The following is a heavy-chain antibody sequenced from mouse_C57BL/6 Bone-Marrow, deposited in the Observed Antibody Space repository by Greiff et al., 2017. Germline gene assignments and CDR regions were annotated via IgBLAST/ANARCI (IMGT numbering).Heavy chain of an antibody. CDR2: IHPNSGST. J-gene: IGHJ4*01. D-gene: IGHD1-1*01. CDR1: GYTFTSYW. Sequence: QVQLQQPGAELVKPGASVKLSCKASGYTFTSYWMHWVKQRPGQGLEWIGMIHPNSGSTNYNEKFKSKATLTVDKSSSTADMQLSSLTSDDSAVYYFTRERDYYGSRPYYYAMDYWGQGTSVTVSS. V-gene: IGHV1-64*01. CDR3: TRERDYYGSRPYYYAMDY.